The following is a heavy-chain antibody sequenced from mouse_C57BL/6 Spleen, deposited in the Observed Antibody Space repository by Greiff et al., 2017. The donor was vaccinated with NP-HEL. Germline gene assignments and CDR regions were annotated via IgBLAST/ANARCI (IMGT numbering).Heavy chain of an antibody. J-gene: IGHJ2*01. CDR1: GYTFTGYW. D-gene: IGHD1-1*01. CDR2: ILPGSGST. Sequence: VQLQQSGAELMKPGASVKLSCKATGYTFTGYWIEWVKQRPGHGLEWIGEILPGSGSTNYNEKFKGKATFTADTSSNTAYMHLSSQTTEDTTIYSCARATVVATKDDWGQGTTLTVSS. CDR3: ARATVVATKDD. V-gene: IGHV1-9*01.